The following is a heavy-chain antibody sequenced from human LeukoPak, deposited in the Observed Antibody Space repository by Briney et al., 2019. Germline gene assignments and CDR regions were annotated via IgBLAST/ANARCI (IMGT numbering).Heavy chain of an antibody. CDR3: AKDSLTTVDY. V-gene: IGHV3-21*01. CDR2: ISSSSSFI. Sequence: GGSLRLSCAASGFTFSSYSMNWVRQAPGKGLEWVSSISSSSSFIYYADSVKGRFTISRDNAQNSLYLQMNSLRVEDTAVYYCAKDSLTTVDYWGQGSLVTVSS. CDR1: GFTFSSYS. D-gene: IGHD4-11*01. J-gene: IGHJ4*02.